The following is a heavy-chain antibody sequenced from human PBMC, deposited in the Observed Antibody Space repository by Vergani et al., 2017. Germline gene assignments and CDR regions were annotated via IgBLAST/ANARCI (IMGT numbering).Heavy chain of an antibody. V-gene: IGHV1-69*01. J-gene: IGHJ4*02. Sequence: QVQLVQSGAEVKKPGSSVKVSCKASGGTFSSYAISWVRQAPGQGLEWMGGIIPIFGTANYAQKFQGRVTITADESTSTAYMELSSLRSEDTAVYYCARGGPDCGGDCVMGHCDYWGQGTLVTVSS. CDR3: ARGGPDCGGDCVMGHCDY. D-gene: IGHD2-21*02. CDR1: GGTFSSYA. CDR2: IIPIFGTA.